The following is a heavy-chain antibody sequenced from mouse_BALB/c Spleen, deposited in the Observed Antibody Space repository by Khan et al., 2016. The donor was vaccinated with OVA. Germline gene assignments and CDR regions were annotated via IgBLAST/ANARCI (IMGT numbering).Heavy chain of an antibody. Sequence: QMQLEESGPGLVAPSQSLSITCTVSGFSLSRYNIHWVRQPPGKGLEWLGMIWGGGGTDYNSTLKISLSISKVNSKSQDFLKMNSLQTDDTAMYFCARAYYRYDGYYAMDYWGQGTSVTGSS. CDR2: IWGGGGT. D-gene: IGHD2-14*01. V-gene: IGHV2-6-4*01. J-gene: IGHJ4*01. CDR3: ARAYYRYDGYYAMDY. CDR1: GFSLSRYN.